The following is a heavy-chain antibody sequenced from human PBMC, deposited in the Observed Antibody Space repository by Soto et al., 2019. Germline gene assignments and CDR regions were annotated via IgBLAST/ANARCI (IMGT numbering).Heavy chain of an antibody. CDR2: IYYSEST. D-gene: IGHD2-15*01. J-gene: IGHJ4*02. V-gene: IGHV4-30-4*01. CDR1: GGSISSGDYY. Sequence: PSETLSLTCTVSGGSISSGDYYWSWIRQPPGKGLEWIGYIYYSESTYYNPSLKSRVTISVDTSKNQFSLKLSSVTAADTAVYYCARARGARYFDYWGQGTLVTVSS. CDR3: ARARGARYFDY.